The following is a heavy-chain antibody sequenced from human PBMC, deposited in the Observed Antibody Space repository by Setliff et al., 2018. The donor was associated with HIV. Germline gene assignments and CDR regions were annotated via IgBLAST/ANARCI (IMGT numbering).Heavy chain of an antibody. CDR1: GFSLTTSGIR. V-gene: IGHV2-70*04. Sequence: SGPTLVHPTQTLTLTCTFSGFSLTTSGIRVTWVRQPPGKALEWLARIDWEDDKFYSTSLKTRLTISKDTSKNQVVLTMTNMGPLDTATYFCARTYGSASKLDYWGPGTQVTVSS. D-gene: IGHD3-10*01. CDR2: IDWEDDK. CDR3: ARTYGSASKLDY. J-gene: IGHJ4*02.